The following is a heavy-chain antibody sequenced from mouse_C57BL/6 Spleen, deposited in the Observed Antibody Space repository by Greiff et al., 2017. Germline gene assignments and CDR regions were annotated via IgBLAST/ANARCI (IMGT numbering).Heavy chain of an antibody. CDR1: GYTFTSYW. CDR3: ARRGGIVVEAVDY. J-gene: IGHJ4*01. V-gene: IGHV1-50*01. D-gene: IGHD1-1*01. CDR2: IDPTSSKT. Sequence: QVQLQQPGAELVKPGASVKLSCKASGYTFTSYWMQWVKQRPGQGLEWIGEIDPTSSKTNYNQKFKGKATMTVDKSSSTAYMQLSSLTSEDSAVYYCARRGGIVVEAVDYWGQGTSVTVSS.